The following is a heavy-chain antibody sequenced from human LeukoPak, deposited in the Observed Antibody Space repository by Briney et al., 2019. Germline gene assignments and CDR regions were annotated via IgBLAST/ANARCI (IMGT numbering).Heavy chain of an antibody. CDR2: ISTSGEST. Sequence: GGSLRLSCAASGFTFSSYGMSWVRQAPGQGLEWVSAISTSGESTYYADSVKGHFTISRDNSKNTLYLQMNSLRAEDTAVYYCAGASGWAQPDAFDIWGQGTMVTVSS. D-gene: IGHD6-19*01. CDR1: GFTFSSYG. V-gene: IGHV3-23*01. CDR3: AGASGWAQPDAFDI. J-gene: IGHJ3*02.